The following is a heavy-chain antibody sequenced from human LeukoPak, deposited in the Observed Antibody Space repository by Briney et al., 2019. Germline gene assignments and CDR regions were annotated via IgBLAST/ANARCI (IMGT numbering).Heavy chain of an antibody. Sequence: GGSLRLSCAASGFTFSSYGMHWVRQAPGKGLEWVAVISYDGGNKYYADSVKGGFTISRDNSRNTLYLQQNSLRTKDTAVYYCAKEHDSSGYYYLFDYWGQGTLVTVSS. CDR2: ISYDGGNK. V-gene: IGHV3-30*18. CDR1: GFTFSSYG. CDR3: AKEHDSSGYYYLFDY. J-gene: IGHJ4*02. D-gene: IGHD3-22*01.